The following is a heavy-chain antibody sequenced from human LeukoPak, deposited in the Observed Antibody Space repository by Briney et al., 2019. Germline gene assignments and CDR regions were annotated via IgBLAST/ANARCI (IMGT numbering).Heavy chain of an antibody. D-gene: IGHD6-19*01. CDR2: ISGSGGST. Sequence: GGSLRLSCAASGFTFSSYAMSWVRQAPGKGLEWVSAISGSGGSTYYADSVRGRFTIPRDNSKNTLSLQMNSLRAEDTAVYYCAKDRSSSGWYASFFDYWGQGTLVTVSS. CDR1: GFTFSSYA. V-gene: IGHV3-23*01. J-gene: IGHJ4*02. CDR3: AKDRSSSGWYASFFDY.